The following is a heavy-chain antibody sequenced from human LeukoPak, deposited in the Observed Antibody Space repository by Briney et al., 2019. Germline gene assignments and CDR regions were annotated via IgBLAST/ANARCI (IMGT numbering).Heavy chain of an antibody. Sequence: GGSLRLSCTASGFTFGDYAMSWVRQAPGKGLEWVGFIRSKAYGGTTEYAASVKGRFTISRDDSKSIAYLQMNSLKTEDTAVYYCTRDLWGIGYWGQGTLVTVSS. CDR3: TRDLWGIGY. CDR1: GFTFGDYA. D-gene: IGHD3-16*01. J-gene: IGHJ4*02. CDR2: IRSKAYGGTT. V-gene: IGHV3-49*04.